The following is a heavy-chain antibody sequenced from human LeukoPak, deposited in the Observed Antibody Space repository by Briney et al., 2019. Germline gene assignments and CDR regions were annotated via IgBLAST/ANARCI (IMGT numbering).Heavy chain of an antibody. D-gene: IGHD2-15*01. Sequence: PGRSLRLSCAASGFTFSSYAMHWVRQAPGKGLEWVAVISYDGSNKYYADSVKGRFTISRDNSKNTLYLQMNSLRAEDTAVYYCAKGLATLSSYYYYYGMDVWGQGTTVTVSS. V-gene: IGHV3-30-3*01. CDR1: GFTFSSYA. CDR2: ISYDGSNK. J-gene: IGHJ6*02. CDR3: AKGLATLSSYYYYYGMDV.